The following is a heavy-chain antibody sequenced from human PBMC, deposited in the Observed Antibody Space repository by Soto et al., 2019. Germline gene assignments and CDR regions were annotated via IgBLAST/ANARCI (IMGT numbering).Heavy chain of an antibody. CDR3: AKGQWDFDY. CDR1: GFTFSNYG. J-gene: IGHJ4*02. CDR2: ISYDGGNK. Sequence: QVQLVESGGGVVQPGRSLRLSCAASGFTFSNYGMHWVRQVPGKWLEWVAVISYDGGNKYYADSAKGRFNISRDDSMNTLYLQMTGLRAEDTAMYYCAKGQWDFDYWGQGTLVTVSS. V-gene: IGHV3-30*18. D-gene: IGHD1-26*01.